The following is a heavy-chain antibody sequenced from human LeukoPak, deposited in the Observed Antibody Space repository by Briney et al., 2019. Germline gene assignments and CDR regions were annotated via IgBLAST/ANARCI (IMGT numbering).Heavy chain of an antibody. J-gene: IGHJ5*02. V-gene: IGHV3-74*01. CDR3: ASHSSGWFA. Sequence: GGSLRLSCAASGFTFSRCWMHWVRHAPGKGLVWVSHINSDGSITNYADSVKGRFTISRDNAKNTLYLQMSSLRAEDTAMYYCASHSSGWFAWGQGTLVTVSS. CDR1: GFTFSRCW. CDR2: INSDGSIT. D-gene: IGHD6-19*01.